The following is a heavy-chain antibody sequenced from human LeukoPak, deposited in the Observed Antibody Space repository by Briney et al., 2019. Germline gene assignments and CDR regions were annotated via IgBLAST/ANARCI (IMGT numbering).Heavy chain of an antibody. V-gene: IGHV3-30*01. CDR2: ISYDGSNK. D-gene: IGHD2-21*02. Sequence: GGSLRLSCAASGFTFSSYAMHWVRQAPGKGLEWVAVISYDGSNKYYADSVKGRFTISRDNSKNTLYLQMNSLRAEDTAVYYCAKARRRQPLLAYFDYWGQGTLVTVSS. J-gene: IGHJ4*02. CDR1: GFTFSSYA. CDR3: AKARRRQPLLAYFDY.